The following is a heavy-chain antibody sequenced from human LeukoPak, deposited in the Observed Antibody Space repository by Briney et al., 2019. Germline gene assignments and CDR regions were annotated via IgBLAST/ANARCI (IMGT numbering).Heavy chain of an antibody. V-gene: IGHV3-30*02. D-gene: IGHD3-9*01. CDR3: ARELGNILTGNWFDP. Sequence: GGSLRLSCAASGFTFSSYAMSWVRQAPGKGLEWVAFIRYDGSNKYYADSVKGRFTISRDNSKNTLYLQMNSLRAEDTAVYYCARELGNILTGNWFDPWGQGTLVTVSS. CDR1: GFTFSSYA. J-gene: IGHJ5*02. CDR2: IRYDGSNK.